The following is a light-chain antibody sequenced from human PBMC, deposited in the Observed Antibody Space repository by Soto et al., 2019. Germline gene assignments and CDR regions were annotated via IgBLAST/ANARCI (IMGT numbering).Light chain of an antibody. CDR2: TNN. CDR1: SSNIGRDT. Sequence: QSVLTQPTSASGTPGQRVTISCSGSSSNIGRDTVNWYQQLPGTAPKLLIYTNNQRPSGVPDRFSGSKSGTSASLAISELQSEDEADYYCAAWDDSLNGAVFGGGTKLTVL. CDR3: AAWDDSLNGAV. J-gene: IGLJ2*01. V-gene: IGLV1-44*01.